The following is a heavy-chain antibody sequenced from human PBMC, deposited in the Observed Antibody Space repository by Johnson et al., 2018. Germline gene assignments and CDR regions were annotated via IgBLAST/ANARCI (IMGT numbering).Heavy chain of an antibody. J-gene: IGHJ3*02. D-gene: IGHD3/OR15-3a*01. CDR3: VKGYFGLRYAFDI. CDR1: GFTFSNYV. V-gene: IGHV3-30*18. Sequence: QVQLVESGGGVVQPGRSLRLSCAASGFTFSNYVIHWVRQAPGKGLEWVGLISSDGTNKYYADSVKGRFTISRDNSKNRLYLQMNRLRREDTAVYYCVKGYFGLRYAFDIWGQGTMVTVSS. CDR2: ISSDGTNK.